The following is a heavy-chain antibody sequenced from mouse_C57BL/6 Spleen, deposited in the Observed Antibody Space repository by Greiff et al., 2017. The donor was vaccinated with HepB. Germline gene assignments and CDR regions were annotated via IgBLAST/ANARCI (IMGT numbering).Heavy chain of an antibody. J-gene: IGHJ4*01. V-gene: IGHV1-64*01. Sequence: QVQLQQSGAELVKPGASVKLSCKASGYTFTSYWMHWVKQRPGQGLEWIGMIHPNSGSTNYNEKFKSKATLTVDKSSSTAYMQLSSLTSEDSAVYYCARFPFYAMDYWGQGTSVTVSS. CDR1: GYTFTSYW. CDR2: IHPNSGST. CDR3: ARFPFYAMDY.